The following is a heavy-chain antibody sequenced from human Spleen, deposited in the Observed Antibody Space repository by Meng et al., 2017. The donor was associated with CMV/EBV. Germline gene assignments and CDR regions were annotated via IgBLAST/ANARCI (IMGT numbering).Heavy chain of an antibody. Sequence: ETLSLTCAASGFTFSSYAMHWVRQAPGKGLEWVGRIKSRSEGGTIDYAAPVKGRFTISRDDSKSTLFLEMNSLKTEDTAIYYCTTGEVGATLATFDFWGQGTMVTVSS. CDR2: IKSRSEGGTI. V-gene: IGHV3-15*01. CDR1: GFTFSSYA. J-gene: IGHJ3*01. CDR3: TTGEVGATLATFDF. D-gene: IGHD1-26*01.